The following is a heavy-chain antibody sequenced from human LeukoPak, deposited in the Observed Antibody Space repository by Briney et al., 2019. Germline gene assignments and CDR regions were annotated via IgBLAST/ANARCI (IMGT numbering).Heavy chain of an antibody. CDR3: AREVWGRYYYYMNV. J-gene: IGHJ6*03. CDR2: ISAYNGNT. V-gene: IGHV1-18*01. Sequence: ASVKVSCKASGYTFTSYGISWVRQAPGQGLEWMGWISAYNGNTNYAQKLQGRVTMTTDTSTSTAYMELRSLRSEDTAVYYCAREVWGRYYYYMNVWGKGTTVTVSS. CDR1: GYTFTSYG. D-gene: IGHD3-16*01.